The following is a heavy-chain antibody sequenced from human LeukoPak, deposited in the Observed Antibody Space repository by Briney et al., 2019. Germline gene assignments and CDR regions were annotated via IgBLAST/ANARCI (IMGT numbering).Heavy chain of an antibody. CDR1: GFTFSSYG. V-gene: IGHV3-33*01. Sequence: GGSLRLSCAASGFTFSSYGMHWVRQAPGKGLEWVAVIWYDGSNKYYADSVKGRFTISRDNSKNALYLQMNSQSAEDTAVYYCARAGGGSSFIGGTDFDYWGQGTLVTVSS. D-gene: IGHD6-13*01. J-gene: IGHJ4*02. CDR3: ARAGGGSSFIGGTDFDY. CDR2: IWYDGSNK.